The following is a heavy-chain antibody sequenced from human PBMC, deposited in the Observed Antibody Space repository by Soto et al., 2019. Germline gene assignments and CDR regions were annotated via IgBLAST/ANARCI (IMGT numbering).Heavy chain of an antibody. Sequence: QVQLVQSGAEMKKPGASVKLSCKTSGINYNTYAIHWVRQAPGQGLEWMGWIKAGNGDTRYSQNFQGRVTLTRDTSASTVYIDLDSLKSEDTGVYYCARAISGYVTWGQGTLVTVSS. CDR2: IKAGNGDT. D-gene: IGHD5-12*01. CDR3: ARAISGYVT. CDR1: GINYNTYA. V-gene: IGHV1-3*01. J-gene: IGHJ4*02.